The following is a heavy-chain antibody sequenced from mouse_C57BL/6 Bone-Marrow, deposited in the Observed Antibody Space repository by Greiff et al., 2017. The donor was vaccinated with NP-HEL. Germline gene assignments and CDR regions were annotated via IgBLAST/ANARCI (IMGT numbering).Heavy chain of an antibody. Sequence: QVQLQQSGAELVMPGASVKLSCKASGYTFTSYWMHWVKQRPGQGLEWIGEIDPSDSYTNYNQKFKGKATLTVDKSSSTAYVQLSSLTSEDSAVYYCARSDDYDLYWYFDVWGTGTTVTVSS. CDR2: IDPSDSYT. J-gene: IGHJ1*03. CDR3: ARSDDYDLYWYFDV. CDR1: GYTFTSYW. V-gene: IGHV1-69*01. D-gene: IGHD2-4*01.